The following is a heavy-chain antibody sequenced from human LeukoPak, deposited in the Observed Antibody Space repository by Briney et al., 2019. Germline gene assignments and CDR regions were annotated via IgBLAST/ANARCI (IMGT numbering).Heavy chain of an antibody. CDR3: ARDPFRPLGYYYDSSGASGFDY. V-gene: IGHV1-2*02. J-gene: IGHJ4*02. D-gene: IGHD3-22*01. Sequence: VASVKVSCKASGYTFTGYYMHWVRQAPGQGLEWMGWINPNSGGTNYAQKFQGRVTMTRDTSISTAYMELSRLRSDDTAVYYCARDPFRPLGYYYDSSGASGFDYWGQGTLVTVSS. CDR2: INPNSGGT. CDR1: GYTFTGYY.